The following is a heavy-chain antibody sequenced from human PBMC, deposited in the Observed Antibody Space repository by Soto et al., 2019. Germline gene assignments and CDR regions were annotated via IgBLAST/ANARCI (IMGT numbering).Heavy chain of an antibody. J-gene: IGHJ6*03. V-gene: IGHV1-8*01. D-gene: IGHD6-19*01. Sequence: QVQLEQSGAEVRKPGASVKVSCKTSGYTFTDFDIHWVRQAPGQGLEWMGWMNPDNGNTGYAQSFQGRISMTGNTSLSTVYMELSSLRSDDMAGYFCARKAGLHNYYYLDVWGKGTTVTVAS. CDR3: ARKAGLHNYYYLDV. CDR2: MNPDNGNT. CDR1: GYTFTDFD.